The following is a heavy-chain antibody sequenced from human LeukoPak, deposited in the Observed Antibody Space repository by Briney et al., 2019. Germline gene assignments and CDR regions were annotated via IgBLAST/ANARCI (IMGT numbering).Heavy chain of an antibody. CDR3: AIDDYVWGSPYYYFYMDV. D-gene: IGHD3-16*01. CDR2: ISSDSSTI. V-gene: IGHV3-48*01. Sequence: GGPLTLFCAASGFTFSSYSMHWVRQAPRKGREWVSYISSDSSTIYYAVSVKGRCTISRDNAKNSLYLQMNSLRAEDTAVYYCAIDDYVWGSPYYYFYMDVWVKGTTVTVSS. CDR1: GFTFSSYS. J-gene: IGHJ6*03.